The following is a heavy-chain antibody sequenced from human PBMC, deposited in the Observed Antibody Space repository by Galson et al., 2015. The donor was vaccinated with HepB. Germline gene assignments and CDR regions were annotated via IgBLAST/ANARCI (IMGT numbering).Heavy chain of an antibody. J-gene: IGHJ6*02. D-gene: IGHD3-10*01. CDR1: GFTFSSYA. V-gene: IGHV3-23*01. CDR3: GKALRPTAIRYYGMDV. Sequence: SLRLSCAASGFTFSSYAMSWVRQPPGGGLEWVSVIGGSGTTFYADSVKGRFTISRDSSKNTLYLQMNSLTADDTAVYYCGKALRPTAIRYYGMDVWGQGTTVTVSS. CDR2: IGGSGTT.